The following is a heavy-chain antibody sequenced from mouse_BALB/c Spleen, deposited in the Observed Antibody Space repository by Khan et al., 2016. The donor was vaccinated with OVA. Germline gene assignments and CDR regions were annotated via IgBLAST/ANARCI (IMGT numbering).Heavy chain of an antibody. CDR3: ARERALYYFDY. CDR2: LYPGSDNT. D-gene: IGHD3-1*01. J-gene: IGHJ2*01. Sequence: QAQPKVSAAQLVRPGASVKLSCKTSGYIFTCYWLHWVKQRSGQGLEWIARLYPGSDNTYYTEKLKDRGAMTANKSFSTVYFEISRLKSEDSAVYVWARERALYYFDYWGQGTTLTVSS. CDR1: GYIFTCYW. V-gene: IGHV1-76*01.